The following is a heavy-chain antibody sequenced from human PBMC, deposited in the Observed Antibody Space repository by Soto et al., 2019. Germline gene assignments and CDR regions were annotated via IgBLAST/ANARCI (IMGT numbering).Heavy chain of an antibody. V-gene: IGHV4-4*02. Sequence: SETLSLTCAASGGSISSSNWWSWVRQPPGKGLEWIGEIYHSGSTNYNPSLKSRVTISVDKSKNQFSLKLSSVTAADTAVYYCARDTRGAIYYYYGMDVWGQGTTVTVSS. J-gene: IGHJ6*02. CDR3: ARDTRGAIYYYYGMDV. CDR1: GGSISSSNW. CDR2: IYHSGST. D-gene: IGHD3-10*01.